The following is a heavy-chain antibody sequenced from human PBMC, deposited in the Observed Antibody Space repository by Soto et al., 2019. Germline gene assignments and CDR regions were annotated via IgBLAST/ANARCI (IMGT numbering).Heavy chain of an antibody. Sequence: QVQLVESGGGVVQPGRSLRLSCAASGFTFSSYGMHWVRQAPGKGLEWVAVIWYDGSNKYYADSVKGRFTISRDNSKNTLYLQMNSLRAEDTAVYYCARVWKRGYSKYGMDVWGQGTTVTVSS. CDR2: IWYDGSNK. J-gene: IGHJ6*02. D-gene: IGHD6-13*01. CDR3: ARVWKRGYSKYGMDV. CDR1: GFTFSSYG. V-gene: IGHV3-33*01.